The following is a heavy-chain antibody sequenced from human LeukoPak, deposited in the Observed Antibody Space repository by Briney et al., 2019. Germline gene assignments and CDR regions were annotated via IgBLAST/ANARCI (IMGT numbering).Heavy chain of an antibody. CDR1: GGSISSGDYY. Sequence: SQTLSLTCTVSGGSISSGDYYWSWIRQPPGKGLEWIGYIHHSGSTYYFNPSLKSRVTMSVDTSKNQFSLKLSSATAADTAVYYCARLYYYDSSGYYYGPGAFDYWGQGTLVTVSS. D-gene: IGHD3-22*01. V-gene: IGHV4-30-4*01. CDR3: ARLYYYDSSGYYYGPGAFDY. CDR2: IHHSGST. J-gene: IGHJ4*02.